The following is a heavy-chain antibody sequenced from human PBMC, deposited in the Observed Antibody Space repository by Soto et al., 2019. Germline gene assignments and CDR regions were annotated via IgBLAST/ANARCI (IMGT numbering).Heavy chain of an antibody. Sequence: QPGGSLRLSCAASGFTFSSYAMSWVRQAPGKGLEWVSAISGSGGSTYYADSVKGRFTISRDNSKNTLYLQLDSLRAEDTAIYYCAKDIVVVPAPLDAIDISGQATIVTVSS. J-gene: IGHJ3*02. CDR1: GFTFSSYA. CDR3: AKDIVVVPAPLDAIDI. CDR2: ISGSGGST. D-gene: IGHD2-2*01. V-gene: IGHV3-23*01.